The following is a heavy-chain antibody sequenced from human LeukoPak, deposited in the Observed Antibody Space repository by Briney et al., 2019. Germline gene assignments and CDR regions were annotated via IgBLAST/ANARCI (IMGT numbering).Heavy chain of an antibody. J-gene: IGHJ6*04. V-gene: IGHV3-23*01. CDR3: AKARANMVRGVISMDV. CDR1: GFTFSSYW. Sequence: GGSLRLSCAASGFTFSSYWMSWVRQAPGKGLEWVSAISGSGGSTYYADSVKGRFTISRDNSKNTLYLQMNSLRAEDTAVYYCAKARANMVRGVISMDVWGKGTTVTISS. D-gene: IGHD3-10*01. CDR2: ISGSGGST.